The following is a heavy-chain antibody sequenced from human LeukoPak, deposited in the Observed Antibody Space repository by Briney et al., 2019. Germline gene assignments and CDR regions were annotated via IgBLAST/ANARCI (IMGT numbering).Heavy chain of an antibody. Sequence: GGSLRLSCAASGFTFSSYSMNWVRQAPGKGLEWVSSISSSSSYIYYADSVKGRFTISRDNAKNSLYLQMNSLRAEDTAVYYCARGVYDFWSGYRGGDDWFDPWGQGTLVTVSS. CDR3: ARGVYDFWSGYRGGDDWFDP. J-gene: IGHJ5*02. D-gene: IGHD3-3*01. CDR2: ISSSSSYI. CDR1: GFTFSSYS. V-gene: IGHV3-21*01.